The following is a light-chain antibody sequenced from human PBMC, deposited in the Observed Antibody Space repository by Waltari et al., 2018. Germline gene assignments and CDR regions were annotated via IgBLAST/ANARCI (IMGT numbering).Light chain of an antibody. CDR3: TSYTRKHTWV. Sequence: QSALPQPASVSGSPGQSITISCSGTSSDIGGHDYVPWYQQYPGIAPKLIIYDVTNRPSGVSNRFSGSKSGYTASLTISGLQAADEAHYYCTSYTRKHTWVFGGGTKVTVL. CDR1: SSDIGGHDY. J-gene: IGLJ3*02. V-gene: IGLV2-14*03. CDR2: DVT.